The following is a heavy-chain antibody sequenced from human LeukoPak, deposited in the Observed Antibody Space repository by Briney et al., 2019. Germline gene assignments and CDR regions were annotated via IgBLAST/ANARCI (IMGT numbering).Heavy chain of an antibody. D-gene: IGHD4-17*01. V-gene: IGHV4-59*01. J-gene: IGHJ2*01. CDR1: GGSISSYY. CDR3: AGDVPPTAPGDWYSVL. CDR2: IYYSGST. Sequence: SETLSLTCTVSGGSISSYYWSWIRQPPGKGLEWIGYIYYSGSTNYNPSLKSRVTISVDTSKNQFSLKLSSVTAADTAVYYCAGDVPPTAPGDWYSVLGAGAPLFTVSS.